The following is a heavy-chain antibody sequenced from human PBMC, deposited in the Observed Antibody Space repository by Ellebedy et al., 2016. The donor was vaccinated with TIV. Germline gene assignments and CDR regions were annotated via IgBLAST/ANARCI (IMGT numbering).Heavy chain of an antibody. J-gene: IGHJ3*02. V-gene: IGHV3-30*03. CDR1: GFSFSSYG. Sequence: PGGSLRLSCAASGFSFSSYGIDWVRQAPGKGLEWVAAISDDGSYKYYADSVKGRFTISRDNSKNTLYLQMNSLRAEDTAVYYCARDPVGVGPAFDIWGQGTMVTVSS. CDR2: ISDDGSYK. CDR3: ARDPVGVGPAFDI. D-gene: IGHD4-23*01.